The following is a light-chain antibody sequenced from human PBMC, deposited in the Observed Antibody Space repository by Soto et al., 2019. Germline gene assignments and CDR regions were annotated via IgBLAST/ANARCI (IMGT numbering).Light chain of an antibody. J-gene: IGKJ1*01. Sequence: EIVLTQSPATLSLSPGERATLSCRASQSVSSYLAWYQQKPGQAPRLLIYDTSNRATGIPARFSGSGSGTDFTLTISSLAPEDFAFYYCQQRNNWPWTFGQGTKVEIK. CDR3: QQRNNWPWT. CDR1: QSVSSY. V-gene: IGKV3-11*01. CDR2: DTS.